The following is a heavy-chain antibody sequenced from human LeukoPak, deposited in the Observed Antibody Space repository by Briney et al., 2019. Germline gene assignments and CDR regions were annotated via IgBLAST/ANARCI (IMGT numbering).Heavy chain of an antibody. J-gene: IGHJ4*02. CDR1: GYTFTVYY. Sequence: ASVKVSCKASGYTFTVYYMHWVRQAPGQGLEWMGWINPNSGGTNYAQKFEDRLTMNRDTYISTAYMELSRLRSDDTAVYYCARFGSSGYYYIPFDYWGQGTLVTVSS. CDR3: ARFGSSGYYYIPFDY. D-gene: IGHD3-22*01. CDR2: INPNSGGT. V-gene: IGHV1-2*02.